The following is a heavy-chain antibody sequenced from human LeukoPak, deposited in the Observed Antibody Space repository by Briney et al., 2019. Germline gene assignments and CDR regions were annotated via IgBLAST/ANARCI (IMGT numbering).Heavy chain of an antibody. V-gene: IGHV3-21*01. J-gene: IGHJ3*02. D-gene: IGHD1-26*01. Sequence: GGSLRLSCAASGFTFSSYSMNWVRQAPGKGLEWVSSISSSSSYIYYADSVKGRFTISRDNAKNSLYLQMNSLRAEDTAVYYCAREFPTWDDAFDIWGQGTMVTVSS. CDR2: ISSSSSYI. CDR1: GFTFSSYS. CDR3: AREFPTWDDAFDI.